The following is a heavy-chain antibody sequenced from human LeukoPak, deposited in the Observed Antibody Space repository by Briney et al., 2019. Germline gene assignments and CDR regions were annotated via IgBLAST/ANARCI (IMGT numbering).Heavy chain of an antibody. CDR2: IRPDGSEK. J-gene: IGHJ4*02. CDR1: GFSFSDYW. V-gene: IGHV3-7*01. D-gene: IGHD3-3*01. CDR3: ARDEGVWSGSDH. Sequence: PGGSLRLSCAASGFSFSDYWISWLRQAPGKGLGWVANIRPDGSEKQYVDSVKGRFTISRDNTKNSLYLQMSSLRAEDTAVYYCARDEGVWSGSDHWGPGTLVTVSS.